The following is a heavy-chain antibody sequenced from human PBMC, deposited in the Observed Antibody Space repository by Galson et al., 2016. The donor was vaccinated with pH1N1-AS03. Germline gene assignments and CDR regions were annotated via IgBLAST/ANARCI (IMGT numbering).Heavy chain of an antibody. CDR3: AREEWLQSKGGFDS. V-gene: IGHV4-61*02. Sequence: LSLTCSVSGSSISTGNYYWNWIRQPAGKGLEWIGRIYTSGSTNYAPSLKSRVTISVDRTMNQFSLKLTSVTAADTAVYFCAREEWLQSKGGFDSWGRGTLVTVSS. J-gene: IGHJ4*02. CDR2: IYTSGST. D-gene: IGHD5-24*01. CDR1: GSSISTGNYY.